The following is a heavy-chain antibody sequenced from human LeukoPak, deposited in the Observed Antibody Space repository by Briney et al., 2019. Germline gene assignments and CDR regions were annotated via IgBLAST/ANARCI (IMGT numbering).Heavy chain of an antibody. V-gene: IGHV5-51*01. CDR1: GYTFTSYW. J-gene: IGHJ4*02. CDR2: IYPGDSGT. Sequence: ESLEVSCKGSGYTFTSYWIGRGRQMRGNGVEWMGIIYPGDSGTRYRPSFQGQVTISADKSISTPYLQWSHLKASDTAMYYCARQRDYMFDYWGQGTLVTVSS. D-gene: IGHD4-11*01. CDR3: ARQRDYMFDY.